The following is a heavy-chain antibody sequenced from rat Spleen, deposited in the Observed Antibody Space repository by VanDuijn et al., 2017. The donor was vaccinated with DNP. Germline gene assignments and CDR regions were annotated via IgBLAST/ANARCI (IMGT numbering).Heavy chain of an antibody. D-gene: IGHD1-9*01. CDR1: GFTLSNYG. Sequence: EVQLVESGGGLVQPGRSLKLSCAASGFTLSNYGMHWIRQAPTKGLEWVASISPSGGSTYYRDSVKGRFTISRDDAKNTLYLQMNSLRSEDSATYYCASGSYYGYKWFAYWGQGTLVTVSS. V-gene: IGHV5-19*01. CDR2: ISPSGGST. J-gene: IGHJ3*01. CDR3: ASGSYYGYKWFAY.